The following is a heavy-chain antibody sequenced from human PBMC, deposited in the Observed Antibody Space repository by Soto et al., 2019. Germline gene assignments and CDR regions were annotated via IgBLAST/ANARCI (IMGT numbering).Heavy chain of an antibody. J-gene: IGHJ4*02. CDR3: ARGSETYYDFWSAYYMGYTYFYY. CDR2: INPGGGST. V-gene: IGHV1-46*03. D-gene: IGHD3-3*01. CDR1: GFTFTRHY. Sequence: APVKGCRKASGFTFTRHYMHWGRQAPGPRLEGVGIINPGGGSTSYAQKFQGRVTMTRDTSTSTVYMELSSLRSEDTAVYYCARGSETYYDFWSAYYMGYTYFYYWGQGTLVTVSS.